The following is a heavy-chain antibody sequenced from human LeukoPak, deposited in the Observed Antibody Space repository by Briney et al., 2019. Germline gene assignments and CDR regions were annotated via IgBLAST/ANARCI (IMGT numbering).Heavy chain of an antibody. CDR2: INHSGST. CDR1: GGSFSGYY. Sequence: SETLSLTCAVYGGSFSGYYWSWIRQPPGKGLEWIGEINHSGSTNYNPSLKSRVTISVDSSKNQFSLKLSSVTAADTAVYYCARVQRIYDILTGYPPRGDYYYYMDVWGKGTTVTVSS. V-gene: IGHV4-34*01. CDR3: ARVQRIYDILTGYPPRGDYYYYMDV. J-gene: IGHJ6*03. D-gene: IGHD3-9*01.